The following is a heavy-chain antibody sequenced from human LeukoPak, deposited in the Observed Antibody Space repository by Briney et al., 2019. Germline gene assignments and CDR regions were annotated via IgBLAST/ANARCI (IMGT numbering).Heavy chain of an antibody. V-gene: IGHV3-21*01. CDR2: ISSGSTSYV. CDR1: GFPFSSYS. J-gene: IGHJ6*03. D-gene: IGHD6-19*01. CDR3: ARASGWYERGPDNYYYYMDV. Sequence: GGSLRLSCAASGFPFSSYSMNWVRQAPGKGLEWVSSISSGSTSYVYYADSVKGRFTISRDDAKNSLYLQMNSLRAEDTAVYYCARASGWYERGPDNYYYYMDVWGKGTTVTVSS.